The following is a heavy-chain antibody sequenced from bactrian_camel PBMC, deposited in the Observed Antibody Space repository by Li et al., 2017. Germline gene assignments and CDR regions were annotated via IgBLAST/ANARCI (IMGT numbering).Heavy chain of an antibody. CDR3: VRHSGWGLGTILY. CDR2: ITNAAEIT. CDR1: GFLFSQYA. J-gene: IGHJ4*01. D-gene: IGHD1*01. V-gene: IGHV3S42*01. Sequence: VQLVESGGGLVQPGGSLRLSCEVSGFLFSQYAMSWVRQAPGKGLEWVSGITNAAEITSYTDSVKGRFTISRDNAGGTLSLQLNSLDLEDTAMYYCVRHSGWGLGTILYWGQGTQVTVS.